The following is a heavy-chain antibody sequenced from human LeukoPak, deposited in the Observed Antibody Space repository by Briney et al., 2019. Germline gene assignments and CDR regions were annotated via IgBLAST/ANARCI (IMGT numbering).Heavy chain of an antibody. D-gene: IGHD6-6*01. CDR3: ARAPSAKNSSPYFFDY. CDR1: GGSISNYY. Sequence: SETLSLTCTVSGGSISNYYWNWIRQPPGKGLEWFGYIYYSGSTNYNPSLKSRVTISVDTSKNQFSLKLSSVTAADTAVYYCARAPSAKNSSPYFFDYWGQGTLVTVSS. V-gene: IGHV4-59*01. J-gene: IGHJ4*02. CDR2: IYYSGST.